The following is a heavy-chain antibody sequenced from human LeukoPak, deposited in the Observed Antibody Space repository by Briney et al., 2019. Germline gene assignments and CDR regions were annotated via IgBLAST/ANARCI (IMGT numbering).Heavy chain of an antibody. J-gene: IGHJ4*02. Sequence: PEGSLRLSCAASGFTVRNNYMSWVRQAPGKGLEWVSVIYSGGSTYYADSVKGRFTISRDNSKNTLFLQMNSLRAEDTAVYYCASSYCGGDCYLDYWGQGTLVTVSS. V-gene: IGHV3-66*01. CDR2: IYSGGST. CDR3: ASSYCGGDCYLDY. CDR1: GFTVRNNY. D-gene: IGHD2-21*02.